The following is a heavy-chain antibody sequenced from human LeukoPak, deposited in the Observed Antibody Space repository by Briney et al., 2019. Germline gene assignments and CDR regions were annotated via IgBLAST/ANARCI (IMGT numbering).Heavy chain of an antibody. Sequence: GGSLRLSCAASGFTFSSYAMHWVRQAPGKGLEWVAVISYDGSNKYYADSVKGRFTISRDNSKNTLYLQMNSLRAEDTAVYYCAKDRAARRASSLDYWGQGTLVTVSS. D-gene: IGHD6-6*01. CDR2: ISYDGSNK. CDR3: AKDRAARRASSLDY. J-gene: IGHJ4*02. CDR1: GFTFSSYA. V-gene: IGHV3-30*18.